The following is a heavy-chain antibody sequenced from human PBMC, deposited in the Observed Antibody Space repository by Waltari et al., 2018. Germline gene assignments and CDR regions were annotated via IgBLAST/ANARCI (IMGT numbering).Heavy chain of an antibody. J-gene: IGHJ3*02. CDR2: IIPIFGTA. CDR1: GFTFSSYE. D-gene: IGHD3-10*01. CDR3: AAVQTYYYADGADAFDI. Sequence: VQLVESGGGLVQPGGSLRLSCAASGFTFSSYEMNWVRQAPGKGLEWMGGIIPIFGTANYAQKFQGRVTITADESTSTAYMELSSLRSEDTAVYYCAAVQTYYYADGADAFDIWGQGTMVTVSS. V-gene: IGHV1-69*01.